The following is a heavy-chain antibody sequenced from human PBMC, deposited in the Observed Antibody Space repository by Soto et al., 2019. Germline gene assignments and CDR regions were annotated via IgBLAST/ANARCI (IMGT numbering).Heavy chain of an antibody. Sequence: SETLSLTCAVYGGSFSGYYWSWIRQPPGKGLEWIGEINHSGSTNYNPSLKSRVTISVDTSKNQFSLKLSSVTAADTAVYYCARGRGTGPKLGGSWFDPWGQGTLVTVSS. J-gene: IGHJ5*02. V-gene: IGHV4-34*01. D-gene: IGHD1-1*01. CDR1: GGSFSGYY. CDR3: ARGRGTGPKLGGSWFDP. CDR2: INHSGST.